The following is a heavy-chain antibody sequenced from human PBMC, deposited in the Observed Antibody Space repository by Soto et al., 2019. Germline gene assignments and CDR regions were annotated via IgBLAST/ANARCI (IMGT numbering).Heavy chain of an antibody. CDR3: AGGGVRGVITRTRDYYGMDV. CDR2: IYPGDSDT. D-gene: IGHD3-10*01. Sequence: GESLKISWKGSGYSFTNYWIGWMRQMHGKGLEWMGIIYPGDSDTGYSPSFQGQVTISADKSISTAYLQWSSLKASDTAMYYCAGGGVRGVITRTRDYYGMDVWGQGTTVTVS. CDR1: GYSFTNYW. J-gene: IGHJ6*02. V-gene: IGHV5-51*01.